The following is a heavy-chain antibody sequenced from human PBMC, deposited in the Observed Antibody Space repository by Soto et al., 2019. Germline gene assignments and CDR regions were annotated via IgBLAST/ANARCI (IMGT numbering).Heavy chain of an antibody. CDR1: GYSFTSYW. CDR3: ARTYGSGSYSHNWFDP. J-gene: IGHJ5*02. D-gene: IGHD3-10*01. CDR2: IYPGDSDT. V-gene: IGHV5-51*01. Sequence: GESLKISCKGSGYSFTSYWIGWVRQMPGKGLEWMGIIYPGDSDTRYSPSFQGQVTISADKSISTAYLQWSSLKASDTAMYYCARTYGSGSYSHNWFDPWGQGTLVTVSS.